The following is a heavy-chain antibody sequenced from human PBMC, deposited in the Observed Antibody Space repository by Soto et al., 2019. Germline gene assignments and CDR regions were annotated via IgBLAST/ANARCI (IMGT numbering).Heavy chain of an antibody. J-gene: IGHJ4*02. CDR1: GYTFTSYD. D-gene: IGHD6-25*01. CDR3: ARRKERSGPYYLDL. CDR2: MNPNTGNS. Sequence: ASVKVSCKASGYTFTSYDIYWVRQATGQGLEWMGWMNPNTGNSGYAQKFQGRVTVTSDTSINTVHMELSSLRSEDTAVYFCARRKERSGPYYLDLWGQGTQVTVSS. V-gene: IGHV1-8*01.